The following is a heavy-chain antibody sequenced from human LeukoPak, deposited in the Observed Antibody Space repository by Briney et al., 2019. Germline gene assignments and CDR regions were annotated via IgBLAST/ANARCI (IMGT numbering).Heavy chain of an antibody. CDR3: ARVTLAATPMAPVDY. J-gene: IGHJ4*02. Sequence: ASVKVSCKASGYTFTGYYIHWVRQAPGQGLEWMGWINPNNGVTNYAQKFQGRVTMTRDTSISTSYMEMSRLRSDDTAVYYCARVTLAATPMAPVDYWGQGTLDTVSS. CDR1: GYTFTGYY. V-gene: IGHV1-2*02. CDR2: INPNNGVT. D-gene: IGHD5-18*01.